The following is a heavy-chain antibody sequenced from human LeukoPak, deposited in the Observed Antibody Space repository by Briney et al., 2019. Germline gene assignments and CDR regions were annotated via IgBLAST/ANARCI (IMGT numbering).Heavy chain of an antibody. Sequence: GRSLRLSCAASGFTFSSYGMHWVRQAPGKGLERVAVISYDGSNKYYADSVKGRFTISRDNSKNTLYLQMNSLRAEDTAVYYCARGYGSGSYYLNPHFDYWGQGTLVTVSS. CDR2: ISYDGSNK. D-gene: IGHD3-10*01. CDR3: ARGYGSGSYYLNPHFDY. J-gene: IGHJ4*02. CDR1: GFTFSSYG. V-gene: IGHV3-30*03.